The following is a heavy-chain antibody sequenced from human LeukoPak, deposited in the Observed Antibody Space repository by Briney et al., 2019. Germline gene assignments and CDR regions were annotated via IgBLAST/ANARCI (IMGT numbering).Heavy chain of an antibody. Sequence: SETLSLTCAVYGGSFSGYYWSWIRQPPGKGLEWIGEINHSGSTNYNPSLKSRVTISVDTSKNQFSLKLSSVTAADTAVYYCARGSTYYSGSGSDSGNYYYGMDVWGKGTTVTVSS. CDR2: INHSGST. J-gene: IGHJ6*04. V-gene: IGHV4-34*01. CDR1: GGSFSGYY. CDR3: ARGSTYYSGSGSDSGNYYYGMDV. D-gene: IGHD3-10*01.